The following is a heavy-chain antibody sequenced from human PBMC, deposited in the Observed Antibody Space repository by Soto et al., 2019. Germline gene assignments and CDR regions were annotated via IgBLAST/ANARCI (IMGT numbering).Heavy chain of an antibody. Sequence: EVQVLESGGGLVQPGGSLRLSCEASGFIFSSYFMTWIRQPPGKGPEWVSTITADGGTYYADSVKGRFAMSRDTSKSTLYFQMNSLGAEDTSAYYCAPHVSCSGGSCQYDAFNIRGQGTMVTVSS. CDR3: APHVSCSGGSCQYDAFNI. CDR1: GFIFSSYF. V-gene: IGHV3-23*01. D-gene: IGHD2-15*01. J-gene: IGHJ3*02. CDR2: ITADGGT.